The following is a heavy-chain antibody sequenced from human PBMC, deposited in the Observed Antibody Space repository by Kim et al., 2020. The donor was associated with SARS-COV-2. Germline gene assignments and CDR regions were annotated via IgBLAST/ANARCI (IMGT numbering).Heavy chain of an antibody. J-gene: IGHJ4*02. CDR3: ARTQYYDSSGHLEY. Sequence: AQKFQGRVTMTRDTSTSMVYMELSSLRSEDTAVYYCARTQYYDSSGHLEYWGQGTLVTVSS. V-gene: IGHV1-46*01. D-gene: IGHD3-22*01.